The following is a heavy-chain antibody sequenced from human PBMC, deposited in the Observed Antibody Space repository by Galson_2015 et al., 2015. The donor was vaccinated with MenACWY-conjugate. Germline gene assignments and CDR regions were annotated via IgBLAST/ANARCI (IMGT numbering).Heavy chain of an antibody. Sequence: PALVKPTQTLTLTCTFSGFSLSTNKVGVGWIRQPPGKALEWLALLYWDDEEHYNPSLKSRLTLTKDPSKHHAVPTLTNMDPVDTGTYYCAHRRHWGLREKPDAFDVWGQGTLVSVSS. V-gene: IGHV2-5*02. CDR3: AHRRHWGLREKPDAFDV. CDR2: LYWDDEE. J-gene: IGHJ3*01. CDR1: GFSLSTNKVG. D-gene: IGHD7-27*01.